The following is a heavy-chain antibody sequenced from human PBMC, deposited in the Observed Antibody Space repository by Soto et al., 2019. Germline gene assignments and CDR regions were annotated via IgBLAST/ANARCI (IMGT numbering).Heavy chain of an antibody. CDR3: TTELRRYYYDSSGYFDY. D-gene: IGHD3-22*01. Sequence: PGGSLRLSCAASGFTFSNAWMNWVRQAPGKGLEWVGRIKSKTDGGTTDYAAPVKGRFTISRDDSKNTLYLQMNSLKTEDTAVYYCTTELRRYYYDSSGYFDYWGQGTLVTVSS. CDR2: IKSKTDGGTT. CDR1: GFTFSNAW. J-gene: IGHJ4*02. V-gene: IGHV3-15*07.